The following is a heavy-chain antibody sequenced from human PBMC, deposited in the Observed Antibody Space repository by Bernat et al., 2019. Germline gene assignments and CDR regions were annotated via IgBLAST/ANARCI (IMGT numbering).Heavy chain of an antibody. Sequence: QVQLVQSEAGVKKPGSSVQVSCKASGGTFSSYAISWVRQAPGQGLEWMGGIIPIFGTANYAQKFQGRVTITADKSTSTAYMELSSLRSEDTAVYYCARVGGGITMVRGVSDWYFDLWGRGTLVIVSS. D-gene: IGHD3-10*01. CDR2: IIPIFGTA. V-gene: IGHV1-69*06. CDR3: ARVGGGITMVRGVSDWYFDL. J-gene: IGHJ2*01. CDR1: GGTFSSYA.